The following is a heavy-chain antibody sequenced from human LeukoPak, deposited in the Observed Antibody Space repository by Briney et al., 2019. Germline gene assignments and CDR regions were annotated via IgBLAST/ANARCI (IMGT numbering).Heavy chain of an antibody. CDR2: IRGSGET. J-gene: IGHJ5*02. Sequence: PGGSLRLSCAVSGFSVSNYYMSWVRQAPGKGLEWVSLIRGSGETFYADSAKGRFIISRDDSKNTVYLQMNSLRVEDTAVYFCVRDRGATQDWVEFDPWGQGTLVTVSS. CDR1: GFSVSNYY. V-gene: IGHV3-66*03. D-gene: IGHD2-15*01. CDR3: VRDRGATQDWVEFDP.